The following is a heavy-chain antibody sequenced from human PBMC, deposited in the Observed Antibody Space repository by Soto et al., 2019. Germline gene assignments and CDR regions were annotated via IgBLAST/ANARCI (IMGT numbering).Heavy chain of an antibody. CDR1: GYTFTSYD. D-gene: IGHD1-26*01. J-gene: IGHJ3*02. V-gene: IGHV1-8*01. CDR3: ANRRIVGAEDAFDI. Sequence: QVQLVQSGAEVKKPGASVKVSCKASGYTFTSYDINWVRQATGQGLEWMGWMNPNSGNTGYAQKFQGRVAMTRNTSISTAYMELSSLRSEDTAVYYCANRRIVGAEDAFDIWGQGTMVTVSS. CDR2: MNPNSGNT.